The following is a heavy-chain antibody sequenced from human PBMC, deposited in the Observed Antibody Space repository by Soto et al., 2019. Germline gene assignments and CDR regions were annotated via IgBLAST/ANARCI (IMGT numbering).Heavy chain of an antibody. Sequence: GASVKVSCKASGYTFTSYGISWVRQAPGQGLEWMGWISAYNGNTNYAQKLQGRVTMTTDTSTSTAYMELRSLRSDDTAVYYCARSITLAGYSSSWYDYWGQGTLVTVSS. D-gene: IGHD6-13*01. CDR3: ARSITLAGYSSSWYDY. J-gene: IGHJ4*02. V-gene: IGHV1-18*01. CDR1: GYTFTSYG. CDR2: ISAYNGNT.